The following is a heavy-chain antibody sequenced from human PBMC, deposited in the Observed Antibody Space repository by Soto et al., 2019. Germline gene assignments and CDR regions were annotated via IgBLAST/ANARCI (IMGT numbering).Heavy chain of an antibody. D-gene: IGHD6-13*01. CDR3: AHSVAAAGPLTYFDY. V-gene: IGHV2-5*02. J-gene: IGHJ4*02. CDR2: IYWDDDK. Sequence: QITLKESGPTLVKPTQTLTLTCTFSGFSLSTSGVGVGWIRQPPGKALEWLALIYWDDDKRYSPSLKSSLTIPNDTSKKPVVLKRSHMEPVDPASYFCAHSVAAAGPLTYFDYWGQGTLVTVSS. CDR1: GFSLSTSGVG.